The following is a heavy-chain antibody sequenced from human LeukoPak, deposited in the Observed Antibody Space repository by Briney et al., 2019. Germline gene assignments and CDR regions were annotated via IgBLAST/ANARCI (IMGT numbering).Heavy chain of an antibody. CDR1: GFTFSSYW. D-gene: IGHD6-25*01. V-gene: IGHV3-7*01. CDR2: IKQDGSEK. Sequence: GGSLRLSCAASGFTFSSYWMSWVRKAPGKVLECVANIKQDGSEKYYVDSVRGRFTLSRDNAKNSLYLQMNSLRVEDTAVYYCATSAARAIESWGQGTLVTVSS. J-gene: IGHJ4*02. CDR3: ATSAARAIES.